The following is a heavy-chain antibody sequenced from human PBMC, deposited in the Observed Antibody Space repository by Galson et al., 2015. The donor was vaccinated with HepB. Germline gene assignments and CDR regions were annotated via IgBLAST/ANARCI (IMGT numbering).Heavy chain of an antibody. CDR3: ATGNIVATSDAFDI. J-gene: IGHJ3*02. D-gene: IGHD5-12*01. V-gene: IGHV1-24*01. CDR2: FDPEDGET. CDR1: GYTLTDLS. Sequence: SVKVSCKVSGYTLTDLSMHWVRQAPGKGLEWMGGFDPEDGETIYAQTFKGRVAMTEYTSTDTAYMELSSLRSEDTAVYYCATGNIVATSDAFDIWGQGTMVTVS.